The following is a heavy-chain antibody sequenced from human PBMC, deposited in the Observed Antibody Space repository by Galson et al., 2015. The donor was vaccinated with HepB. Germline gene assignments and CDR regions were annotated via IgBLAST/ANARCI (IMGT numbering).Heavy chain of an antibody. CDR1: GFTFTSSA. CDR2: IVVGSGNT. CDR3: AATFLTTVTTFAFDI. J-gene: IGHJ3*02. V-gene: IGHV1-58*01. D-gene: IGHD4-17*01. Sequence: SVKVSCKASGFTFTSSAVQWVRQARGQRLEWIGWIVVGSGNTNYAQKFQERVTITRDMSTSTAYMELSSLRSEDTAVYYCAATFLTTVTTFAFDIWGQGTMVTVSS.